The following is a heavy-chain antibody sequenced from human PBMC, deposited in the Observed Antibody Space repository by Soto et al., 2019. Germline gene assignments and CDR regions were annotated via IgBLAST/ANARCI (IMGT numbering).Heavy chain of an antibody. CDR3: SIFFYDPRGRCLDY. Sequence: GGSLRLSCAASGFTFSSYSMNWVRQAPGKGLEWVSSISSSSSYIYYADSVKGRFTISRDNAKNSLYLQMNSLRAEDTAVYYCSIFFYDPRGRCLDYWGQGTQVTGSS. CDR2: ISSSSSYI. J-gene: IGHJ4*02. D-gene: IGHD3-16*01. V-gene: IGHV3-21*01. CDR1: GFTFSSYS.